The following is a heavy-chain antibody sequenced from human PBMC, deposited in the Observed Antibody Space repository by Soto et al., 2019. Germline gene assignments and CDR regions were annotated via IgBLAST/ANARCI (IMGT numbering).Heavy chain of an antibody. V-gene: IGHV2-5*02. J-gene: IGHJ5*02. CDR2: ISWDDDK. Sequence: PTLVNPTQTLTLTCTFSGFSLTTVGVRVGWIRQPPGMALEWLAIISWDDDKHYSPSLSNRLTITKDSSKNQVVLIMTNMESVDTGTYYCAHRRVWSSDWYDWFDPWGQGMLVTVSS. CDR3: AHRRVWSSDWYDWFDP. CDR1: GFSLTTVGVR. D-gene: IGHD6-19*01.